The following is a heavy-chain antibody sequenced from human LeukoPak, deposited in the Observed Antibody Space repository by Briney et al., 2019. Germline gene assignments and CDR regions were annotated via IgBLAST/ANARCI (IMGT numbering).Heavy chain of an antibody. CDR3: ARYLGELHYFDY. J-gene: IGHJ4*02. CDR1: GGSISIYY. V-gene: IGHV4-4*07. D-gene: IGHD1-7*01. CDR2: IYVSGST. Sequence: PSETLSLTCTVSGGSISIYYWSWIRQSAGKGLEWIGRIYVSGSTNYSPSLKSRVTLSVDTSKNQFSLKLSSVTAADTAVYYCARYLGELHYFDYWGQGILVTVSS.